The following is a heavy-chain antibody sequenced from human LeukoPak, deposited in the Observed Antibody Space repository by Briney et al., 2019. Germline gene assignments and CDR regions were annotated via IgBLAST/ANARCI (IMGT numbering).Heavy chain of an antibody. CDR3: ARDPNALGIRPYFDY. CDR1: GGSISSYY. J-gene: IGHJ4*02. D-gene: IGHD7-27*01. Sequence: PSETLSLTCTVSGGSISSYYWSWIRQPAGKGLEWIGRIYTSGSTNYNPSLKSRVTISVDTSKNQFSLNLSSVTAADTAVYYCARDPNALGIRPYFDYWGQGTLVTVSS. V-gene: IGHV4-4*07. CDR2: IYTSGST.